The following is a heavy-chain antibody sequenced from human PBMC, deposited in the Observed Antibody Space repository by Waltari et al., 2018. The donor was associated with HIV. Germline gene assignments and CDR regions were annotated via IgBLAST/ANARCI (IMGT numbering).Heavy chain of an antibody. CDR3: ARIVGFSFDA. CDR2: VNPNNGNT. CDR1: GYTFSNHA. J-gene: IGHJ5*02. Sequence: KASGYTFSNHAITWVRQATGQGLEWMGWVNPNNGNTAYAERFQGRVYMTGNTSISTAYMELDSLKYEDTAVYYCARIVGFSFDAWGQGTLVTVSS. V-gene: IGHV1-8*01. D-gene: IGHD2-15*01.